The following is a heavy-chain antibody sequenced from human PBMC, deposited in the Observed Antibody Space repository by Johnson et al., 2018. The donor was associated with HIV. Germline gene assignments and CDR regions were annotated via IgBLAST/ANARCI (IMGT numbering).Heavy chain of an antibody. D-gene: IGHD3-10*01. CDR2: IYSGGST. Sequence: VQLVESGGGLIQPGGSLRLSCAASGFTVSSNYMSWVRQAPGKGLEWVSGIYSGGSTYYADSVKGRFTISRDNAKNTLYLQMNSLSAEDTAVYYCARGGFGELLQDDAFDIWGQGTMVTVSS. J-gene: IGHJ3*02. V-gene: IGHV3-53*01. CDR3: ARGGFGELLQDDAFDI. CDR1: GFTVSSNY.